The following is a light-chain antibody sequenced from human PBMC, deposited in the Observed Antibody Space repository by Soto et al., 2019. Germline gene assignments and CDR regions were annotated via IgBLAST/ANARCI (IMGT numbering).Light chain of an antibody. CDR1: NNDIGAYNY. V-gene: IGLV2-14*01. CDR2: DVS. Sequence: QSALTQPASVSGSPGQGITISCTGTNNDIGAYNYVSWYQQHPGKAPKLMIADVSNRPSGVSDRFSGSKSGNTASLTISGLQAEDEADYYCCSYTGSSTLLFGGGTKVTVL. J-gene: IGLJ2*01. CDR3: CSYTGSSTLL.